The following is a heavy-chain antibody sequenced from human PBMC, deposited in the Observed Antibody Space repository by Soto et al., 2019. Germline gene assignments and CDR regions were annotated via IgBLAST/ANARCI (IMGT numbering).Heavy chain of an antibody. CDR3: ATYSSLDY. CDR2: IYSGGST. D-gene: IGHD6-13*01. J-gene: IGHJ4*02. CDR1: GFTVSNNY. Sequence: GGSLRLSCAASGFTVSNNYMSWVRQAPGRGLEWVSLIYSGGSTYYADSVKGRFTISRDNSKNTLYLQMNSLRAEDTAVYYCATYSSLDYWGQGTLVTVSS. V-gene: IGHV3-53*01.